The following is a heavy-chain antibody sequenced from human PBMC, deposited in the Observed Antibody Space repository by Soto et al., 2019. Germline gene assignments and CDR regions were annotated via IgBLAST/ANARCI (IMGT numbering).Heavy chain of an antibody. V-gene: IGHV3-23*01. CDR2: ISGSGITT. J-gene: IGHJ5*02. D-gene: IGHD5-12*01. CDR1: GFTIRNYA. CDR3: ARTPREKSYRGRFDP. Sequence: EVQMLESGGALVPRGGSLRLSCEVSGFTIRNYALSWVRQAPGKGLEWVSSISGSGITTYYADSVKGRFSISRDNSENTLYLHINGLRDEDTAVYFCARTPREKSYRGRFDPWGQGTLVTVSS.